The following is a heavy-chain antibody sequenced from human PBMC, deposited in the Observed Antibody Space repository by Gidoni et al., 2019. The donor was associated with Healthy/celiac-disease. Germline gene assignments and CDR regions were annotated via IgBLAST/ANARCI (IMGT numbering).Heavy chain of an antibody. CDR3: ARDRSGGEDGMDV. Sequence: EVQLVESGGGLVQPGGSLRLSCAASGFTFSSYSMNGVRQAQGKGLEWVSYISSRSSTRYYADSVKGRFTISRDNAKNALYLQMNSRRDEDTAVYYCARDRSGGEDGMDVWGQGTTVTVSS. D-gene: IGHD3-10*01. CDR2: ISSRSSTR. J-gene: IGHJ6*02. V-gene: IGHV3-48*02. CDR1: GFTFSSYS.